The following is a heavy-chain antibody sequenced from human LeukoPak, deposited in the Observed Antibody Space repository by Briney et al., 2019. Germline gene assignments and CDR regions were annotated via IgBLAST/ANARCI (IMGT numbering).Heavy chain of an antibody. Sequence: ASVKVSCKASGYTFTDYFMHWVRQAPGQGLEWMGWINPKSGGTNYAQKFQSWVTMTRDTSISTAFIDLSRLRSDDTAKYYCARADSGSYYVSFDYWGQGTLVTVSS. CDR1: GYTFTDYF. D-gene: IGHD1-26*01. V-gene: IGHV1-2*04. CDR2: INPKSGGT. J-gene: IGHJ4*02. CDR3: ARADSGSYYVSFDY.